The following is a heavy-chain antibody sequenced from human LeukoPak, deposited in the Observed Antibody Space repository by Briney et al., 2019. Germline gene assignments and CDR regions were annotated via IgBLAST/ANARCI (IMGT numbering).Heavy chain of an antibody. CDR3: ARDITTTRFPIDY. V-gene: IGHV3-74*01. D-gene: IGHD3-22*01. J-gene: IGHJ4*02. Sequence: PGGSLRLSCAVSGFTLSDFWMHWVRQAPGKGLVWVSRINSDGSDTNYADSVQGRFTISRDNAKNSLYLQMNSLRAEDTAVYYCARDITTTRFPIDYWGQGTLVTVSS. CDR1: GFTLSDFW. CDR2: INSDGSDT.